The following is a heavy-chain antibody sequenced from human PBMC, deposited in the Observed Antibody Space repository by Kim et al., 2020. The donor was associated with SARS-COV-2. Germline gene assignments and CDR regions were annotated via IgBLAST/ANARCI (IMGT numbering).Heavy chain of an antibody. J-gene: IGHJ6*03. D-gene: IGHD2-2*01. CDR2: ISGSGGST. CDR1: GFTFSSYA. V-gene: IGHV3-23*01. CDR3: AKDTAANPYYYYYFMDV. Sequence: GGSLRLSCAASGFTFSSYAMSWVRQAPGKGLEWVSSISGSGGSTYYADSVKGRFTISRDNSKNTLYLQMNSLRAEDTAVYYCAKDTAANPYYYYYFMDVWGKGTTVTVSS.